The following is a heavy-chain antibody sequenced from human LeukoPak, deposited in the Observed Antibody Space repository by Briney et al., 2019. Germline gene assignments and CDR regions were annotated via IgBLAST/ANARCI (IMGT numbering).Heavy chain of an antibody. V-gene: IGHV3-15*01. CDR2: IKSKTDGGTT. J-gene: IGHJ4*02. D-gene: IGHD4-17*01. Sequence: GGSLRLSWAASGITFSNAWMSWVRPAPGKGLEWVGRIKSKTDGGTTDYAAPVKGRFTISRDDSKNTLYLQMNSLKTEDTAVYYCTADSTVSDDWGQGTLVTVSS. CDR1: GITFSNAW. CDR3: TADSTVSDD.